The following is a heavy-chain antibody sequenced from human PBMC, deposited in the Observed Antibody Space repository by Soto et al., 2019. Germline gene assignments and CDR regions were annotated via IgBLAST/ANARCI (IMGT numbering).Heavy chain of an antibody. CDR2: IYYSGST. J-gene: IGHJ3*01. V-gene: IGHV4-39*01. CDR1: GGSISSSNYY. CDR3: ASPTLGAFDF. D-gene: IGHD3-16*01. Sequence: QLLLQESGPGLVKPSETLSLTCTVSGGSISSSNYYWGWIRQPPGTGLEWIGSIYYSGSTSYNSSLKSRVTLSVDTSKNQFSLRLSSVTSADTAVYYCASPTLGAFDFWGQGTMVTVSS.